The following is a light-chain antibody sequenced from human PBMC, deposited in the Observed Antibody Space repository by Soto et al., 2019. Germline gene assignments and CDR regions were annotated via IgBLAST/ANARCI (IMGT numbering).Light chain of an antibody. CDR2: KAS. J-gene: IGKJ1*01. CDR1: ECLXNL. Sequence: IQLTQSPSSLSASVGDRVTITCRASECLXNLVAWYQQKPGKAPTLLXDKASTLERGGPSRLSGSGSGTEFTLTISSLQPDDFANYYCQSYKTDSRTFGQGTKVDIK. V-gene: IGKV1-5*03. CDR3: QSYKTDSRT.